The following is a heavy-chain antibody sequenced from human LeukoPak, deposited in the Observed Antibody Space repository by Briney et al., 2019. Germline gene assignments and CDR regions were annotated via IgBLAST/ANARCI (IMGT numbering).Heavy chain of an antibody. J-gene: IGHJ6*03. CDR2: MNPNSGNT. CDR3: ARGPGYCTNGVCYFVGRSYYYMDV. CDR1: GYTFTSYV. V-gene: IGHV1-8*01. D-gene: IGHD2-8*01. Sequence: ASVKVSCKASGYTFTSYVINWVRQATGQGLEWMGWMNPNSGNTGYAQKFQGRVTMTRNTSISTAYMELSSLRSEDTAVYYCARGPGYCTNGVCYFVGRSYYYMDVWGKGTTVTVSS.